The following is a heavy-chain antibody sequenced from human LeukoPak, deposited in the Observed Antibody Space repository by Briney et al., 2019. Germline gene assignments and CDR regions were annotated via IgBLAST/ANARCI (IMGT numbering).Heavy chain of an antibody. D-gene: IGHD3-9*01. V-gene: IGHV1-69*05. Sequence: ASVKVSCKASGGTFSSYAISWVRQAPGQGLEWMGGIIPIFGTANYAQKFQGRVTITTDESTSTAYMELSSPRSEDTAVYYCARGTYYDILTGQYYYFDYWGQGTLVTVSS. CDR1: GGTFSSYA. CDR2: IIPIFGTA. J-gene: IGHJ4*02. CDR3: ARGTYYDILTGQYYYFDY.